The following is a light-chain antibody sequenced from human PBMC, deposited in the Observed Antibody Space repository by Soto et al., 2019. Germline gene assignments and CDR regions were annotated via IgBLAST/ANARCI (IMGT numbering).Light chain of an antibody. J-gene: IGKJ5*01. V-gene: IGKV3-11*01. CDR3: QHRSDWPT. CDR2: DAS. Sequence: EIVLAQSPATLSLSPGERATLSCRASQSVSSYLAWYQQKPGQSPRLLIYDASNRATGIPARFSGSGSGTDFTLTISSLEPEDFAVYYCQHRSDWPTFGQGTRLEIK. CDR1: QSVSSY.